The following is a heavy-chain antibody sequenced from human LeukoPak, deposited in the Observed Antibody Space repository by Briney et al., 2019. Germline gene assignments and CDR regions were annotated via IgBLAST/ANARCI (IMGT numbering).Heavy chain of an antibody. V-gene: IGHV3-30*18. Sequence: PGRSLRLSCAASGFTFSSYGMHWVRQAPGKGLEWVAVISYDGSNKYYADSVKGRFTISRDNSKNTLYLQMNSLRAEDTAVYYCAKDRRILQWLGPPDYWGQGTLVTVSS. CDR1: GFTFSSYG. CDR2: ISYDGSNK. CDR3: AKDRRILQWLGPPDY. D-gene: IGHD6-19*01. J-gene: IGHJ4*02.